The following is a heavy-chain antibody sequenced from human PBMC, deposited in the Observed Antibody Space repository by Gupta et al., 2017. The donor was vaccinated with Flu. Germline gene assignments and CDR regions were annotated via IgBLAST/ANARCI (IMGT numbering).Heavy chain of an antibody. CDR2: INHSGST. J-gene: IGHJ3*02. CDR3: ARPPTKSKYVLRYFDWPNKGYAFDI. Sequence: QVQLQQWGAGLLKPSETLSLTCAVYGGSFSGYYWSWIRQPPGKGLEWIGEINHSGSTNYNPSLKSRVTISVDTSKNQFSLKLSSVTAADTAVYYCARPPTKSKYVLRYFDWPNKGYAFDIWGQGTMVTVSS. V-gene: IGHV4-34*01. D-gene: IGHD3-9*01. CDR1: GGSFSGYY.